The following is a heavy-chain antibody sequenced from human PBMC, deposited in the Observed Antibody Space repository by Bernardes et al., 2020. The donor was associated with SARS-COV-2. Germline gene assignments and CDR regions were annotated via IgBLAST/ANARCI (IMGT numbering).Heavy chain of an antibody. CDR1: GYPFTGYY. J-gene: IGHJ4*02. Sequence: ASVKVSCKASGYPFTGYYMHWVRQAPGQGLEWMGWINPNSGGTNYAQKFQGRVTMTRDTSISTAYMELSRLRSDDTAVYYCARDGSMTTASHFDYWGQGTLVTVSS. CDR2: INPNSGGT. CDR3: ARDGSMTTASHFDY. V-gene: IGHV1-2*02. D-gene: IGHD4-17*01.